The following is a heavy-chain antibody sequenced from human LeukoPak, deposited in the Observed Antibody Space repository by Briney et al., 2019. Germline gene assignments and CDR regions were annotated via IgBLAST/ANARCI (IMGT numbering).Heavy chain of an antibody. CDR3: AREGLTMVRGVINYFDY. CDR1: GGSISSYY. D-gene: IGHD3-10*01. J-gene: IGHJ4*02. V-gene: IGHV4-4*07. Sequence: SETLSLTCTASGGSISSYYWSWIRQPAGKGLEWIGRIYTSGSTNYNPSLKSRVTMSVDTSKNQFSLKLSSVTAADTAVYYCAREGLTMVRGVINYFDYWGQGTLVTVSS. CDR2: IYTSGST.